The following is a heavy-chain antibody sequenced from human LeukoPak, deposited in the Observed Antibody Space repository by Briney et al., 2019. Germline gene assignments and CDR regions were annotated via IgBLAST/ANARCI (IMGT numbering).Heavy chain of an antibody. CDR1: GFIFSDYY. V-gene: IGHV3-11*01. Sequence: GGSLRLSCAASGFIFSDYYMSWIRQAPGKGLGCVSYISNSGSSIYYADSVKGRFTISRDNAKNSLYLQMNSLRAEDTAVYYCAREGVITIIRGVNFGYWGQGTLVTVSS. D-gene: IGHD3-10*01. CDR2: ISNSGSSI. J-gene: IGHJ4*02. CDR3: AREGVITIIRGVNFGY.